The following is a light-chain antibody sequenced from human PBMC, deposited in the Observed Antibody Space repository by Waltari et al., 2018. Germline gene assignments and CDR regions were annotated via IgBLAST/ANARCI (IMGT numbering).Light chain of an antibody. V-gene: IGLV3-10*01. CDR1: ALPQQD. J-gene: IGLJ3*02. Sequence: SYELTQPPSVSVSPGQTARITCSGDALPQQDGFFYSQKSGQAPVLVIYEDNKRPSGIPERFSGSSSGTLSTLTVSGAQVDDEADYYCCSPDSSGNHWVFGGGTKLAVL. CDR2: EDN. CDR3: CSPDSSGNHWV.